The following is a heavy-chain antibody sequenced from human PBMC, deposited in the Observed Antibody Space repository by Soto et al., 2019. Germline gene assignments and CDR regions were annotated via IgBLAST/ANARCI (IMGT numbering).Heavy chain of an antibody. Sequence: SETLSLTCAVYGGSFSGYYWSWIRQSPEKGLEWIAEINQSGTTNYNPSLKSRVTISIDTSKNQFSLKLSSVTAADTAVYYCASPGSITMISNAFDIWGQGTMVTVSS. D-gene: IGHD3-22*01. CDR2: INQSGTT. CDR3: ASPGSITMISNAFDI. V-gene: IGHV4-34*01. J-gene: IGHJ3*02. CDR1: GGSFSGYY.